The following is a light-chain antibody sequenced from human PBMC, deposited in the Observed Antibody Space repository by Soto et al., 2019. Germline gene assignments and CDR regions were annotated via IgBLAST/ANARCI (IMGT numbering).Light chain of an antibody. V-gene: IGKV1-5*01. CDR3: QQYNSHPT. Sequence: DLQMTQSPSTLSASVGDRVTITCRASQSISSWLAWYQQKPGKAPKLLIYDASSLESGVPSRFSGSASATEFTLTISSLQPDDFATYYCQQYNSHPTFGQGTKVEIK. J-gene: IGKJ1*01. CDR2: DAS. CDR1: QSISSW.